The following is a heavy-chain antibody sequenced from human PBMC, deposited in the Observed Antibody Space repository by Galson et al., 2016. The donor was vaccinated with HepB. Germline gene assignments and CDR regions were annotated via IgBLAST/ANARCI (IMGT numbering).Heavy chain of an antibody. V-gene: IGHV1-8*01. CDR3: ARYPAGTLAARPVDDYYNGRDV. J-gene: IGHJ6*04. CDR2: VNPSSGKT. CDR1: GYSFTSFD. Sequence: SVKVSCKASGYSFTSFDINWVRQASGQGLEWMGWVNPSSGKTAYAQKFQGRVTMTRDTSTDTAYMELSGLRSEDTAVYYCARYPAGTLAARPVDDYYNGRDVWGKGTTVTVPS. D-gene: IGHD6-6*01.